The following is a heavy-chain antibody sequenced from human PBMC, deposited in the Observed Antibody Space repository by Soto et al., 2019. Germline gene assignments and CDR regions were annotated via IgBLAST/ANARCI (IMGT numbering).Heavy chain of an antibody. D-gene: IGHD3-10*01. CDR3: ARFPFGDYYYGMDV. Sequence: PSETLSLTCTVSGDSISSYYWSWIRPPPGKGLEWIGYIYYSGSTNYNPSLKSRVTISVDTSKNQFSLKLSSVTAADTAVYYCARFPFGDYYYGMDVWGQGTTVTVSS. CDR1: GDSISSYY. CDR2: IYYSGST. J-gene: IGHJ6*02. V-gene: IGHV4-59*01.